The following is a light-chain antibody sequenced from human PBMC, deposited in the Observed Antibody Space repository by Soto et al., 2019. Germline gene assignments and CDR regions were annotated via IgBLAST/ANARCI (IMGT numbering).Light chain of an antibody. CDR2: VAS. CDR3: QQYEKFPFT. CDR1: QGINNY. Sequence: RVTVTCHASQGINNYLNWFQQKPGKATELMIYVASNLATGVPSRFSGSGSGKDFIFTISSLQPEDRATYVCQQYEKFPFTFGEGTKVDIK. V-gene: IGKV1-33*01. J-gene: IGKJ4*01.